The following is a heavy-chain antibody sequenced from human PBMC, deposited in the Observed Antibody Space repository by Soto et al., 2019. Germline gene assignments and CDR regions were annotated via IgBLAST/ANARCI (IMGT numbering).Heavy chain of an antibody. CDR1: GGSFSGYY. CDR3: ARGASLRYSDWLHGTHAFDI. Sequence: QVQLQQWGAGLLKPSETLSLTCAVYGGSFSGYYWSWIRQPPGKGLEWIGEINHSESTNYNPSLMSRVTISVDTSKNQFSLKLSSVTAADTAVYYCARGASLRYSDWLHGTHAFDIWGQGTMVTVSA. J-gene: IGHJ3*02. CDR2: INHSEST. V-gene: IGHV4-34*01. D-gene: IGHD3-9*01.